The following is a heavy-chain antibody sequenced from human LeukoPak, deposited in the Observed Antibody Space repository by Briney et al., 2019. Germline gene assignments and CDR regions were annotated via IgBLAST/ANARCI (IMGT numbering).Heavy chain of an antibody. V-gene: IGHV3-53*01. CDR3: ARGRPPYYFDY. Sequence: GGSLRLSCTASGFPVSSYYMTWVHRAPGKGLEWVSVIYTGGNTDHADSVQGRFTLSRDNSKNTLYLHMNSLRVEDTAVYYCARGRPPYYFDYWGQGTLVTVSS. CDR2: IYTGGNT. J-gene: IGHJ4*02. CDR1: GFPVSSYY.